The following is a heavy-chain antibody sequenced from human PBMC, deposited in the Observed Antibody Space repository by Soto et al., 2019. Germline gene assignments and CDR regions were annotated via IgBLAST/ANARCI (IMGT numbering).Heavy chain of an antibody. CDR2: IYYSGST. V-gene: IGHV4-31*03. D-gene: IGHD2-8*01. CDR1: GGSISSGGYY. CDR3: AREAYCTNGVCGGIDY. J-gene: IGHJ4*02. Sequence: QVQLQESGPGLVKPSQTLSLTCTVSGGSISSGGYYWSWIRQHPGKGLEWIGYIYYSGSTYYNPSLKSRVTISVDTYKNQFSLKLSSVTAADTAVYYCAREAYCTNGVCGGIDYWGQGTLVTVSS.